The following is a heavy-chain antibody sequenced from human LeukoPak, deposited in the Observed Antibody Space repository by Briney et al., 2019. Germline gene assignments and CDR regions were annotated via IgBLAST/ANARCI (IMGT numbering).Heavy chain of an antibody. CDR3: ASKGSIAARHGFDY. J-gene: IGHJ4*02. Sequence: GGSLRLSCAASGFTVSSNYMSWVRQAPGKGLEWVSVIYSGGSTYYADSVKGRFTISRDNSKNTLYLQMNSLRAEDTAVYYCASKGSIAARHGFDYWGQGTLDTVSS. D-gene: IGHD6-6*01. V-gene: IGHV3-66*02. CDR1: GFTVSSNY. CDR2: IYSGGST.